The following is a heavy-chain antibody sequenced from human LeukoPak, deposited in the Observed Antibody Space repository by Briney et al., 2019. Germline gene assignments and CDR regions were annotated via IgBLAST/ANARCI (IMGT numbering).Heavy chain of an antibody. Sequence: GGSLRLSCAASGFTFSSYTMNWVRQAPGKGLEWVSSISSSSSYIYYADSVKGRFTISRDNAKNSLYLQMNSLRAEDTAVYYCARDLGYSSGPNYWGQGTRVTVSS. D-gene: IGHD6-19*01. CDR3: ARDLGYSSGPNY. J-gene: IGHJ4*02. CDR1: GFTFSSYT. V-gene: IGHV3-21*01. CDR2: ISSSSSYI.